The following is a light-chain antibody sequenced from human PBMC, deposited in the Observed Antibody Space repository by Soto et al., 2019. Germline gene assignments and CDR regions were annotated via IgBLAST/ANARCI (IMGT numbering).Light chain of an antibody. CDR3: QQYNSYSGT. CDR2: KAS. V-gene: IGKV1-5*03. J-gene: IGKJ1*01. Sequence: DIQMTQSPSTLSASVGDRVTITCRASQSISSWLAWCQQKPGKAPRLLIYKASGLESGVPSRCSGSGSGTEFTITISSLQPDDFATYYCQQYNSYSGTFGQGTKVDIK. CDR1: QSISSW.